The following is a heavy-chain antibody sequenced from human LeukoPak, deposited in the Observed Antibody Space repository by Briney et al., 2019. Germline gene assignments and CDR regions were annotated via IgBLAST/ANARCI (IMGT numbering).Heavy chain of an antibody. Sequence: KPSETLSLTCAVSGGSISSSKWWSWVRQPPGKGLEWIGNIYHSGSTNYNPSLKSRVSISLDKPKNQFSLNLSSVTAADTAVYYCARLRRGSSAYPEYFQHWGQGTLVTVSS. CDR1: GGSISSSKW. D-gene: IGHD3-22*01. CDR3: ARLRRGSSAYPEYFQH. J-gene: IGHJ1*01. CDR2: IYHSGST. V-gene: IGHV4-4*02.